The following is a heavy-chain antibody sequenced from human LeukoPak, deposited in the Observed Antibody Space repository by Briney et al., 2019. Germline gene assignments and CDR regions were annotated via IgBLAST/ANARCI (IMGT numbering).Heavy chain of an antibody. CDR3: ARDRSLGIIDY. CDR1: GDSISSYY. CDR2: IYYSGST. V-gene: IGHV4-59*01. D-gene: IGHD3-16*01. J-gene: IGHJ4*02. Sequence: SETLSLTCIVSGDSISSYYWSWIRQPPGKGLEWIGYIYYSGSTNYNPSLKSRVTISVDASKNHFSLKLSSVTAADTAVYYCARDRSLGIIDYWGQGTLVTVSS.